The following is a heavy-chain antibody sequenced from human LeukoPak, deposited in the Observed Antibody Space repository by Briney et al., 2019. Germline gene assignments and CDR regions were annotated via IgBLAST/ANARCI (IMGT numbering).Heavy chain of an antibody. D-gene: IGHD1-26*01. J-gene: IGHJ5*02. CDR3: ARVSSGSLGFDP. Sequence: ASVKVSCKASGGTFSSYAISWVRQAPGQGREWMGGIIPIFGTANYAQKFQGRVTITADESTSTAYMELSSLRSEDTAVYYCARVSSGSLGFDPWGQGTLVTVSS. CDR2: IIPIFGTA. V-gene: IGHV1-69*01. CDR1: GGTFSSYA.